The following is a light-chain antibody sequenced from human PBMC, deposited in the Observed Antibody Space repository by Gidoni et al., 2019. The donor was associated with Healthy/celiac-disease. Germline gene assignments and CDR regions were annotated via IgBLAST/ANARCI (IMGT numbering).Light chain of an antibody. CDR3: QQYGSSPRIFT. J-gene: IGKJ3*01. Sequence: PGTLSLSPGERATLSGRASQSVSSSYLAWYQQKPGQAPRLLIYGASSRATGIPDRYSGSGSGTDFTLTISRMEPEDFAVYYCQQYGSSPRIFTFXPXTKVDIK. CDR2: GAS. CDR1: QSVSSSY. V-gene: IGKV3-20*01.